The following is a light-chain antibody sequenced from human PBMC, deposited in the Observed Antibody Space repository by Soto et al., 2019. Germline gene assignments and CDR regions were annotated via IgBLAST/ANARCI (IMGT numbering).Light chain of an antibody. Sequence: EVVWTQSPGTLSLSPGERATLSCRASQSVAANYLAWYQQKRGHAPRLLIYGASSRATGIPDRFSGSGSGTDFTLTISRLEPEDFSVYYCHQYGTAPLTFGPGTKVDIK. CDR1: QSVAANY. CDR3: HQYGTAPLT. J-gene: IGKJ3*01. V-gene: IGKV3-20*01. CDR2: GAS.